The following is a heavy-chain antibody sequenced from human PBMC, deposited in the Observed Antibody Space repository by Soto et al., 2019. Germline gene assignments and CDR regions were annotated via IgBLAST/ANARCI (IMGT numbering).Heavy chain of an antibody. J-gene: IGHJ4*02. V-gene: IGHV3-23*01. Sequence: EVQLLESGGDLVQPGGSLRLSCAASGFAFSNYAVTWVRQAQGKGLEWVSSSSGSGNIIYYADSVKGRFIISRDNSKNTLYLQMNSLRAEDTAVYYCAKDPNGDYIGAFDDWGQGTLVTVSS. CDR2: SSGSGNII. CDR3: AKDPNGDYIGAFDD. CDR1: GFAFSNYA. D-gene: IGHD4-17*01.